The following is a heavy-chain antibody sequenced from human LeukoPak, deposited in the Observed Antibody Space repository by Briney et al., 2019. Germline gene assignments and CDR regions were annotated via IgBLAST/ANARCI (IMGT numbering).Heavy chain of an antibody. CDR2: IYPDDSDT. D-gene: IGHD2-21*02. CDR1: EYSFPNYC. J-gene: IGHJ4*02. V-gene: IGHV5-51*01. CDR3: ARRAYCGGDCYYSH. Sequence: GESLKISCKHSEYSFPNYCIGWVRQMPGKGLEWMGIIYPDDSDTRYSPSFQGQVTISADKSISTAYLQWSSLKASDTAMYYCARRAYCGGDCYYSHWGQGTLVTVSS.